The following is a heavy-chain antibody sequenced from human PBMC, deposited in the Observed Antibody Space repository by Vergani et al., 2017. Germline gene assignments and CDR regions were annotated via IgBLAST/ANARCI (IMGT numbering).Heavy chain of an antibody. CDR1: GFPFSDHY. J-gene: IGHJ3*02. V-gene: IGHV3-72*01. Sequence: DVDLVESGGGFVQPGGSLRLSCAASGFPFSDHYMDWVRQAPGKGLEWVVRTRNKANSYTTEYAASVKGRFTISRDDSKNSLYLQMNSLKIEDTAVYYCARLGYCSSTTCRQAFDIWGQGTMVTVSS. CDR3: ARLGYCSSTTCRQAFDI. D-gene: IGHD2-2*01. CDR2: TRNKANSYTT.